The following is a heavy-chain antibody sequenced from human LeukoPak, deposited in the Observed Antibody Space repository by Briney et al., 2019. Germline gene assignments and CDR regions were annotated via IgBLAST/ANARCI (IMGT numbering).Heavy chain of an antibody. CDR2: ISAYNGNT. D-gene: IGHD2-2*01. Sequence: ASVKVSCKASGYTFTSYGISWVRQAPGQGLEGMGWISAYNGNTNYAQKLQGRVTMTTDTTTSTGYMELRSLRSDDTAVYYCARVALYRPLPTEGYYYYYMDVWGKGTTVTVSS. CDR1: GYTFTSYG. CDR3: ARVALYRPLPTEGYYYYYMDV. J-gene: IGHJ6*03. V-gene: IGHV1-18*01.